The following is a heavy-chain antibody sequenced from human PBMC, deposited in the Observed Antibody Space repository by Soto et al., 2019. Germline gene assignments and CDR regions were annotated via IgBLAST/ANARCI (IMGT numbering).Heavy chain of an antibody. V-gene: IGHV3-11*01. J-gene: IGHJ4*02. CDR1: GFTFSDYY. Sequence: GGSLRLSCAASGFTFSDYYMSWIRQAPGKGLEWVSYISSSGSTIYYADSVKGRFTISRDNAKNSLYLQMNSLRAEDTAVYYCARDNPGPGLDCSGGSCYVDYWGQGTLVTVSS. CDR3: ARDNPGPGLDCSGGSCYVDY. CDR2: ISSSGSTI. D-gene: IGHD2-15*01.